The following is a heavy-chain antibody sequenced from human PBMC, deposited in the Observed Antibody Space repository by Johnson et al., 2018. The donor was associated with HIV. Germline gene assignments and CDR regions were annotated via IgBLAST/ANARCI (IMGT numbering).Heavy chain of an antibody. J-gene: IGHJ3*01. V-gene: IGHV3-30*04. CDR2: ISYDGSNK. D-gene: IGHD5-24*01. CDR1: GFRFSSYA. Sequence: QVQLVESGGGVVQPGRSLRLSCVASGFRFSSYAVNWVRQAPGKGLEWVAVISYDGSNKYYADSVKGRFTVSRDNSKNTLYLQMNGLGPEDTAVYYCAKDGRDDLRAFDVWGQGTMVAVSS. CDR3: AKDGRDDLRAFDV.